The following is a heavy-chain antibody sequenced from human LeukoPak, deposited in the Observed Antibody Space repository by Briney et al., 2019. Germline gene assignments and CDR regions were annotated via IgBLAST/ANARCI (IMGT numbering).Heavy chain of an antibody. D-gene: IGHD3-22*01. Sequence: GASVKVSCKASGNTFTSYYMHWVRQPPGQGLEWMGWISVYNGNTDYAQKFQGRVTMTTDTSTSTAYMELRSLRSDDTAVYYCARRFNYYDSSGYYEGFYFDYWGQGTLVTVSS. CDR2: ISVYNGNT. V-gene: IGHV1-18*04. CDR3: ARRFNYYDSSGYYEGFYFDY. J-gene: IGHJ4*02. CDR1: GNTFTSYY.